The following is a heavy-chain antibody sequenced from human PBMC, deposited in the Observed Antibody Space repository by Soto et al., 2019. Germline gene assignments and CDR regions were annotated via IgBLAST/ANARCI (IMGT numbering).Heavy chain of an antibody. CDR2: IWNDGTSR. J-gene: IGHJ4*02. D-gene: IGHD5-12*01. CDR3: AGPAIVAAIGAALDC. Sequence: QVQLVESGGGVVQPGRSLRLSCEASGFTFSDYGMHWVRQAPGKGLEWVAVIWNDGTSRYYADSVKGRFTISRDNSKKTLFLQMNNPRTEDTAVYYSAGPAIVAAIGAALDCWGQGTLVTVSS. CDR1: GFTFSDYG. V-gene: IGHV3-33*03.